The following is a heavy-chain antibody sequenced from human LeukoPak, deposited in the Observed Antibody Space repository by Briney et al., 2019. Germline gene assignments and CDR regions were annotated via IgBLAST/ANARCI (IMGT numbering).Heavy chain of an antibody. Sequence: SETLSLTCTVSGASISGSRYYWGWIRQPPGKGLEWIGNIYYTGPTYYNASLESRVTISLDTSKNQFSLKLNSVTAADTAVYYCARVPKYYDSSGYYPGRDFDLWGRGTLVTVSS. CDR1: GASISGSRYY. CDR3: ARVPKYYDSSGYYPGRDFDL. D-gene: IGHD3-22*01. V-gene: IGHV4-39*07. CDR2: IYYTGPT. J-gene: IGHJ2*01.